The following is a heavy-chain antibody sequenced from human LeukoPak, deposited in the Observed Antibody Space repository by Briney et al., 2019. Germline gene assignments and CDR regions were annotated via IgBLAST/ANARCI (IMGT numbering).Heavy chain of an antibody. CDR3: ARLTYYYDSSGYSFDY. CDR2: IYYSGST. CDR1: GGSISSGDYY. D-gene: IGHD3-22*01. J-gene: IGHJ4*02. V-gene: IGHV4-61*08. Sequence: SETLSLTCTVSGGSISSGDYYRSWIRQPPGKGLEWIGYIYYSGSTNYNPSLKSRVTISVDTSKNQFSLKLSSVTAADTAVYYCARLTYYYDSSGYSFDYWGQGTLVTVSS.